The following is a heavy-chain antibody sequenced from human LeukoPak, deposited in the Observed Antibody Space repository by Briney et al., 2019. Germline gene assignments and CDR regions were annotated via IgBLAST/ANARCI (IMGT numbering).Heavy chain of an antibody. D-gene: IGHD3-22*01. CDR1: GGSISSYY. Sequence: SETLSLTCTVSGGSISSYYWSWIRQPPGKGLEWIGYIYYSGSTNYNPSLKSRATISVDTSKNQFSLKLSSVTAADTAVYYCARMSSGYYGVGFLDYWGQGTLVTVSP. CDR2: IYYSGST. CDR3: ARMSSGYYGVGFLDY. V-gene: IGHV4-59*08. J-gene: IGHJ4*02.